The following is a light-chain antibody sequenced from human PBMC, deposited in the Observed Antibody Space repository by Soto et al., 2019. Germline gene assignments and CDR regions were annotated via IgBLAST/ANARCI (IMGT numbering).Light chain of an antibody. J-gene: IGKJ1*01. V-gene: IGKV1-39*01. CDR1: QSITSY. CDR2: AAS. CDR3: QQYNSYTWT. Sequence: DIQMTQSPSSLSASVGGRVTITCRTSQSITSYLNWYQQKPGKAPKLLIYAASSLQSGVPSRFSGSGSGTDFTLTISSLQPDDFATYYCQQYNSYTWTFGQGTKVDIK.